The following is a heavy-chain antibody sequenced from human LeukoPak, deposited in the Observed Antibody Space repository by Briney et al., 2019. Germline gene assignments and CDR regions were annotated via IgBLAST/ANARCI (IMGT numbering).Heavy chain of an antibody. D-gene: IGHD2-2*01. CDR3: ASTIVVVPAYAFDI. Sequence: LSLTCTVSGGSISSGGYYWSWVRQAPGKGLEWVAVISYDGSNKYYADSVKGRFTISRDNSKNTLYLQMNSLRAEDTAVYYCASTIVVVPAYAFDIWGQGTMVTVSS. V-gene: IGHV3-30-3*01. CDR1: GGSISSGG. CDR2: ISYDGSNK. J-gene: IGHJ3*02.